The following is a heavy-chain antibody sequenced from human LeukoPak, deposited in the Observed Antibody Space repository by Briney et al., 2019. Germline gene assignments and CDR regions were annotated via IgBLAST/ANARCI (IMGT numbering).Heavy chain of an antibody. V-gene: IGHV1-18*01. CDR3: ARSDSSGYLTFFDY. Sequence: ASVKVSCKASGYTFTSYGTSWVRQAPGQGLEWMGWISAHNGNTNYAQKLQGRVTMTTDTSTSTAYMELRSLRSDDTAVYYCARSDSSGYLTFFDYWGQGTLVTVSS. J-gene: IGHJ4*02. D-gene: IGHD3-22*01. CDR1: GYTFTSYG. CDR2: ISAHNGNT.